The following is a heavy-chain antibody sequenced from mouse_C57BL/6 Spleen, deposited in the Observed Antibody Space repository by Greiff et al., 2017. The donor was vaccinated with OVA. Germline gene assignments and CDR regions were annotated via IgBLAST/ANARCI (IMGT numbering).Heavy chain of an antibody. CDR3: ARKAITTYAMDY. D-gene: IGHD1-2*01. Sequence: VMLVESGPGLVQPSQSLSITCTVSGFSFTSYGVHWVRQSPGKGLEWLGVIWSGGSTDYNAAFISRLSISKDNSKSQVFFKMNSLQADDTAIYYCARKAITTYAMDYWGQGTSVTVSS. J-gene: IGHJ4*01. CDR1: GFSFTSYG. CDR2: IWSGGST. V-gene: IGHV2-2*01.